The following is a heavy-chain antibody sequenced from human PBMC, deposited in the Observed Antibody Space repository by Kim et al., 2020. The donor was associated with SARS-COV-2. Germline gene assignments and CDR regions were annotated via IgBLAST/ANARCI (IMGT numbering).Heavy chain of an antibody. D-gene: IGHD3-16*01. Sequence: TNYNPSLKSRVTISVDTSKSQFSLKLSSVTAADTAVYYCARDRWGRSFDIWGQGTMVTVSS. J-gene: IGHJ3*02. CDR3: ARDRWGRSFDI. V-gene: IGHV4-59*01. CDR2: T.